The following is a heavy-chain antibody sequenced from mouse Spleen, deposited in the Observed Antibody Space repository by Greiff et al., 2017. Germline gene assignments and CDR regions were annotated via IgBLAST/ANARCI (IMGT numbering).Heavy chain of an antibody. CDR1: GYSITSGYY. J-gene: IGHJ3*01. Sequence: ESGPGLVKPSQSLSLTCSVTGYSITSGYYWNWIRQFPGNKLEWMGYISYDGSNNYNPSLKNRISITRDTSKNQFFLKLNSVTTEDTATYYCARGNYGNHWFAYWGQGTLVTVSA. CDR3: ARGNYGNHWFAY. D-gene: IGHD2-1*01. V-gene: IGHV3-6*01. CDR2: ISYDGSN.